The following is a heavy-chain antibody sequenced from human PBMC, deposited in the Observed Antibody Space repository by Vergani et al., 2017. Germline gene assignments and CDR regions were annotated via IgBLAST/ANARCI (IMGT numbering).Heavy chain of an antibody. D-gene: IGHD2-2*02. J-gene: IGHJ6*03. CDR3: ARDLRDCSSTSCYIYYYYMDV. Sequence: QVQLVQSGAEVRKPGSSVKVSCKASGGTFSSYAISWVRQAPGQGLEWMGRIIPLFGAANYAQKFQGRVTMTRDTSISTAYMELSRLRSDDTAVYYCARDLRDCSSTSCYIYYYYMDVWGKGTTVTVSS. V-gene: IGHV1-69*05. CDR2: IIPLFGAA. CDR1: GGTFSSYA.